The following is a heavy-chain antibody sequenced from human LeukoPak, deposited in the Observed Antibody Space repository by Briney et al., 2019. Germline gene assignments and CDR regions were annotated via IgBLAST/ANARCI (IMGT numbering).Heavy chain of an antibody. CDR3: ARLADYDSSGYLSY. CDR1: GYTFTNNY. D-gene: IGHD3-22*01. CDR2: INPSGGSA. J-gene: IGHJ4*02. V-gene: IGHV1-46*01. Sequence: ASVKVSCKASGYTFTNNYIHWVRQAPGQGLEWMGIINPSGGSARYAQKFQGRVTMTRDTSTSTVYMEVSSLRSEDTAVYYCARLADYDSSGYLSYWGQGTLVTVSS.